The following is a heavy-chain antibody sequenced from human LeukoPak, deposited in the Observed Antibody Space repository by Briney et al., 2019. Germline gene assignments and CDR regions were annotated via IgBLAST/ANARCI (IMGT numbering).Heavy chain of an antibody. CDR2: ISAYNGNT. J-gene: IGHJ5*02. CDR1: GYTFTSYG. CDR3: ARERMVRGVFGWFDP. V-gene: IGHV1-18*01. D-gene: IGHD3-10*01. Sequence: ASVKVSCKASGYTFTSYGISWVRQAPGQGLEWMGWISAYNGNTNYAQKLQGRVTMTTDTSTSTAYMELRSLRSDDTAVYYCARERMVRGVFGWFDPWGQGTLVTVSS.